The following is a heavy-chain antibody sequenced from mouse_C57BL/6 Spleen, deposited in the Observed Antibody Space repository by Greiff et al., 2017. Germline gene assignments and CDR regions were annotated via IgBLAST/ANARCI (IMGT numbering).Heavy chain of an antibody. J-gene: IGHJ2*01. V-gene: IGHV5-6*02. D-gene: IGHD1-1*01. CDR1: GFTFSSYG. Sequence: DVKLVESGGDLVKPGGSLKLSCAASGFTFSSYGMSWVRQTPDKRLEWVATISSGGSYTYYPDSVKGRFTISRDNAKNTLYLQMSSLKSEDTAMYYCARGGYGSSYGGYFDYWGQGTTLTVSS. CDR2: ISSGGSYT. CDR3: ARGGYGSSYGGYFDY.